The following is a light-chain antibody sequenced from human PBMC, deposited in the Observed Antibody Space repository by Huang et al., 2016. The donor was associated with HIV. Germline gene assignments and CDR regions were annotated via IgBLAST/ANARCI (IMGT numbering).Light chain of an antibody. V-gene: IGKV2-30*02. CDR3: MQGTHWPPTT. CDR1: QSLVHSDGHTD. Sequence: DVVMTQSPLSLPVTLGQPASISCRSSQSLVHSDGHTDLNWFQQRPGQSPRRLIYKVSNRDSGVPDRFSGSGSGTDFTLKISRVEAEDVGVYYCMQGTHWPPTTFGQGTKVEIK. J-gene: IGKJ1*01. CDR2: KVS.